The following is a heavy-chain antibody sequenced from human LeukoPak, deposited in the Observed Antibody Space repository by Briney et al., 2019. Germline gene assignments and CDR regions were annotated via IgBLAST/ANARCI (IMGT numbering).Heavy chain of an antibody. Sequence: GGSLRLSCAASGLTGSHNYVSWVRQAPGKGLKWVSAIHTSGDTCYADSVKGRFTISRDNSKNTLYLQMNSLRAEDTAVYYCAKKPGRGWAYFDYWGQGTLATVSS. D-gene: IGHD3-10*01. CDR2: IHTSGDT. V-gene: IGHV3-53*01. CDR3: AKKPGRGWAYFDY. CDR1: GLTGSHNY. J-gene: IGHJ4*02.